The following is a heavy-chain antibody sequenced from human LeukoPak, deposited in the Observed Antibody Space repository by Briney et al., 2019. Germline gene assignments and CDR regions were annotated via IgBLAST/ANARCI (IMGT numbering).Heavy chain of an antibody. V-gene: IGHV3-53*01. CDR3: ARDRRYSSSWYFWN. CDR1: GFIVSRNY. D-gene: IGHD6-13*01. J-gene: IGHJ4*02. Sequence: GGSLRLSCAVSGFIVSRNYMSWVRQAPGKGLEWVSIIYSGGDTYYADSVKGRFTISRDNSNNTLYLQINSLGAEDTGVYYCARDRRYSSSWYFWNWGQGALVTVSS. CDR2: IYSGGDT.